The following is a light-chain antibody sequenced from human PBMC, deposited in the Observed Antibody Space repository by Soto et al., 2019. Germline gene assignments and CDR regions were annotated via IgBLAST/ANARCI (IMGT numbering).Light chain of an antibody. CDR2: GGA. CDR1: QSVASN. CDR3: QQYNYWPRT. V-gene: IGKV3-15*01. Sequence: EIVMTQSPATLSVSPGERATLSCRASQSVASNLAWYQQKPGQAPRLLMYGGATRAAGIPARFSGSGSGTEFTLTISSLQSEDFAVYYCQQYNYWPRTFGQGTKVEVK. J-gene: IGKJ1*01.